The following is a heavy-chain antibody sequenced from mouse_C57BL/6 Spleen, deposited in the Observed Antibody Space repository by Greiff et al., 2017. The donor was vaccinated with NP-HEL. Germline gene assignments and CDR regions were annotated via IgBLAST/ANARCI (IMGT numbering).Heavy chain of an antibody. D-gene: IGHD3-1*01. CDR2: IDPSNGYT. J-gene: IGHJ2*01. CDR1: GYTFTSSW. CDR3: GANDNYYFDY. Sequence: QVQLQQSGAELARPGASVKLSCKASGYTFTSSWMHWVKQRPGQGLEWIGEIDPSNGYTKYNQKFKGKATLTADTSSSTAYMQLSSLTSEDAAVYYCGANDNYYFDYWGQGTTVTVSS. V-gene: IGHV1-59*01.